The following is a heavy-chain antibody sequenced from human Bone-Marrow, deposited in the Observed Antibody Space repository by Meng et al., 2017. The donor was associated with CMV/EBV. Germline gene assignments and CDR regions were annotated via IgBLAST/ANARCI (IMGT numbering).Heavy chain of an antibody. J-gene: IGHJ6*02. CDR3: ARGRRYGYCSSTSCSPWYYYYYGMDV. D-gene: IGHD2-2*01. CDR1: GGSFSGYY. V-gene: IGHV4-34*01. Sequence: SETLSLTCAVYGGSFSGYYWSWIRQPPGKGLEWIGEINHSGSTNYNPSLKSRVTISVDTSKNQFSLKLSSVTAADTAVYYCARGRRYGYCSSTSCSPWYYYYYGMDVWGQGTTVTVPS. CDR2: INHSGST.